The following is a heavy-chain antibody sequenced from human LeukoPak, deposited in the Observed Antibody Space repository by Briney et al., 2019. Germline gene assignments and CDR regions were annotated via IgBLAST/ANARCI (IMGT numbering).Heavy chain of an antibody. J-gene: IGHJ4*02. Sequence: SETLSLTCAVYGGSLSGYYWSWIRQPPGKGLEWIGEINHSGSTNCNPSLKSRVTISVDTSKNQFSLKLSSVTAADTAVYYCARVLLRYYYGSGSGYFDYWGQGTLVTVSS. CDR1: GGSLSGYY. V-gene: IGHV4-34*01. CDR3: ARVLLRYYYGSGSGYFDY. CDR2: INHSGST. D-gene: IGHD3-10*01.